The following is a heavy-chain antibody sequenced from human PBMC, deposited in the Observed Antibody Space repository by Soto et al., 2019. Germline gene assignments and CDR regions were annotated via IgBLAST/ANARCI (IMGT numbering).Heavy chain of an antibody. CDR2: IIPIFGTA. J-gene: IGHJ6*02. CDR1: GGTFSSYA. CDR3: AGIAAAGTDYYYYYGMDV. V-gene: IGHV1-69*13. D-gene: IGHD6-13*01. Sequence: ASVKVSCKASGGTFSSYAISWVRQAPGQGLEWMGGIIPIFGTANYAQKFQGRVTITADESTSTAYMELSSLRSEDTAAYHCAGIAAAGTDYYYYYGMDVWGQGTTVTVSS.